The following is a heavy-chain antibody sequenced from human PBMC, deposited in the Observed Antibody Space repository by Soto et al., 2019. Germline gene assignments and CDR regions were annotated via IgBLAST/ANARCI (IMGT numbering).Heavy chain of an antibody. D-gene: IGHD6-19*01. V-gene: IGHV1-69*01. CDR2: IIPIFGTA. Sequence: QVQLVQSGAEVKKPGSSVKVSCKASGGTFSSYAISWVRQAPGQGLEWMGGIIPIFGTANYAQKFQGRVTITADESTSTAYMELSSLRSEDTAVYYCARDIAVAGPPPSLLYYYGMDVWGQGTTVTVSS. CDR1: GGTFSSYA. J-gene: IGHJ6*02. CDR3: ARDIAVAGPPPSLLYYYGMDV.